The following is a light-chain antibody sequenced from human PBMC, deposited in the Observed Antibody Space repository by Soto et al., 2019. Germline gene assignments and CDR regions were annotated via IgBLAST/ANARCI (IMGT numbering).Light chain of an antibody. V-gene: IGLV2-14*01. CDR3: SSYTSSSTSRV. J-gene: IGLJ1*01. Sequence: QSVLTQPASVSGSPGQSITISCTGTSSDVGGYNYVSWYQQHPGKAPKLMIHDVSNRPSGVSNRFSGSKSGNTASLTISGLQAEDEADYYCSSYTSSSTSRVFGTGTKVTVL. CDR1: SSDVGGYNY. CDR2: DVS.